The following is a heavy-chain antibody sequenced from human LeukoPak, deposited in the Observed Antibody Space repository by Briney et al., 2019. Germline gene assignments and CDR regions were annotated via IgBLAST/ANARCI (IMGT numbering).Heavy chain of an antibody. CDR2: IIPLKGTS. V-gene: IGHV1-69*13. Sequence: ASVKVSCKASGGILSDHVISWVRQAPGHGLEWMGGIIPLKGTSKLTQKLQDRATISADESTNTVYMEVRSLRSEDTALYYCATYDVLTGFEYWGQGTLVIVSS. CDR3: ATYDVLTGFEY. D-gene: IGHD3-9*01. CDR1: GGILSDHV. J-gene: IGHJ4*02.